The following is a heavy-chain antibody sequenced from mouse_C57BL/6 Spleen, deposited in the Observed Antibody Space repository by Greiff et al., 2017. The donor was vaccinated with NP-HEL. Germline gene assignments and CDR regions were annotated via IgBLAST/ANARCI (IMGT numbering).Heavy chain of an antibody. Sequence: QVQLLQPGAELVRPGSSVKLSCKASGYTFTSYWMDWVKQRPGQGLEWIGNIYPSDSETHYNQKFKDKATLTVDKSSSTAYMQLSSLTSEDSAVYYCARDYGNALDYWGQGTTLTVSS. CDR3: ARDYGNALDY. V-gene: IGHV1-61*01. CDR2: IYPSDSET. J-gene: IGHJ2*01. D-gene: IGHD1-1*01. CDR1: GYTFTSYW.